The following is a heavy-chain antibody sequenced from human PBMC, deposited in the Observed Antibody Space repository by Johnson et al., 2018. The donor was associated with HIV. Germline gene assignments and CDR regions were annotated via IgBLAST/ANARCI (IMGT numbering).Heavy chain of an antibody. CDR1: GFTFDDYA. Sequence: VQLVESGGVVVQPGGSLRLSCAASGFTFDDYAMHWVRQAPGKGLEWVSLISWDGGSTYYADSVKGRFTISRDDSKNTAYLQMNSLKPEDTAVYYCTSGKSWLAVDAFDIWGQGTMVTVSS. V-gene: IGHV3-43D*03. CDR3: TSGKSWLAVDAFDI. D-gene: IGHD6-19*01. CDR2: ISWDGGST. J-gene: IGHJ3*02.